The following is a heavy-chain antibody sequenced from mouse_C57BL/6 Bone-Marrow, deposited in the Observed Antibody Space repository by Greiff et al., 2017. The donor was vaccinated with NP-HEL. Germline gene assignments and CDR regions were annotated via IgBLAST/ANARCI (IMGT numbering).Heavy chain of an antibody. D-gene: IGHD4-1*01. CDR1: GYTFTSYG. Sequence: VQLQQSGAELARPGASVKLSCKASGYTFTSYGISWVKQRPGQGLEWIGEIYPRSGNTYYNEKFKGKATLTADKSSSTAYMELRSLTSEDSAVYFCARRGNWGGYWGQGTTLTVSS. V-gene: IGHV1-81*01. J-gene: IGHJ2*01. CDR3: ARRGNWGGY. CDR2: IYPRSGNT.